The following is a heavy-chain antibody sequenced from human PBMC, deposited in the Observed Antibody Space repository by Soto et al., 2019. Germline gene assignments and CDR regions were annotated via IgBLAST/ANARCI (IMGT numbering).Heavy chain of an antibody. D-gene: IGHD3-3*01. CDR2: IIPILGIA. CDR1: GGTFSSYT. CDR3: AGDFWSGYHARYDYYYMNV. J-gene: IGHJ6*03. V-gene: IGHV1-69*02. Sequence: SVKVSCKASGGTFSSYTFSWVRQAPGQGLEWMGRIIPILGIANYAQKFQGRVTITADKSTATAYMELSRLRSEDTAVYYCAGDFWSGYHARYDYYYMNVWGRGTTVTVSS.